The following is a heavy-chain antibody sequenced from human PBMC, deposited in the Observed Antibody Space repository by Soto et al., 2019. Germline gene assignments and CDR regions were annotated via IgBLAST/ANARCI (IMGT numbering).Heavy chain of an antibody. J-gene: IGHJ6*02. CDR1: GGTFSSYA. D-gene: IGHD2-15*01. CDR2: IIPSFGTA. Sequence: QVQLVQSGAEVKKPGSSVKVSCKASGGTFSSYAISWVRQAPGQGLEWMGGIIPSFGTANYAQKFQGRVTITADESTSTAYMELSSLRSEDTAVYYCARDPKLVVDYSTYYYYYGMDVWGQGTTVTVSS. V-gene: IGHV1-69*01. CDR3: ARDPKLVVDYSTYYYYYGMDV.